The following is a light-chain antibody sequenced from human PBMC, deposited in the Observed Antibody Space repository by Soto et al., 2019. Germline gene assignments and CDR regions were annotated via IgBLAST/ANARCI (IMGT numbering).Light chain of an antibody. V-gene: IGLV2-11*01. CDR3: CSYAGSYTLGV. Sequence: QSALTQPRSVSGSPGQSVTFSCTGTSSDVGGYDYVSWYQHHPGKAPKLMIYDVSKRPSGVPDRFSGSKSGNTASLTISGLQAEDEADYYCCSYAGSYTLGVFGGGTKGPS. CDR1: SSDVGGYDY. J-gene: IGLJ3*02. CDR2: DVS.